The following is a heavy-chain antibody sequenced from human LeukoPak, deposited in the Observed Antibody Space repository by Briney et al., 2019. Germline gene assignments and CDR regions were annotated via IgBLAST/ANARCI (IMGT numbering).Heavy chain of an antibody. J-gene: IGHJ6*02. D-gene: IGHD5-12*01. CDR1: GYTFTSYA. V-gene: IGHV1-3*01. CDR2: INAGNGNT. Sequence: ASVKVSCKASGYTFTSYAMHWVRHAPGQRLEWMGWINAGNGNTKYSQKFQGRVTITRDTSASTAYMELSSLRSEDTAVYYCARVLSGYDYFGAPYYYYYGMDVWGQGTTVTVSS. CDR3: ARVLSGYDYFGAPYYYYYGMDV.